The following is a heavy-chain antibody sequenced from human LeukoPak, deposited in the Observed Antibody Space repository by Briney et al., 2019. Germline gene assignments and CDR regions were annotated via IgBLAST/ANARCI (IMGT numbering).Heavy chain of an antibody. CDR2: IYTSGST. D-gene: IGHD3-16*01. Sequence: TLSLTCTVSGGSISSGSYYWSWIRQPAGKGLEWIGRIYTSGSTNYNPSLKSRVTISVDTSKNQFSLKLSSVTAADTAVYYCARALHRPLGDWVWFDYWGQGTLVTVSS. CDR3: ARALHRPLGDWVWFDY. J-gene: IGHJ4*02. CDR1: GGSISSGSYY. V-gene: IGHV4-61*02.